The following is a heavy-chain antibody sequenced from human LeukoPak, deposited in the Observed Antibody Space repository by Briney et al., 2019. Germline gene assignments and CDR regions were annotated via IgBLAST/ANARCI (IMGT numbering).Heavy chain of an antibody. Sequence: GGSLRLSCAASGFSFSSYGMDWARQAPGKGLEWVAFIRYDGNNKDYADSVKGRFTISRDNSKNTLYLQMNSLRVEDTAVYYCAKGYGDLVAFDIWGQGTMVTVSS. D-gene: IGHD4-17*01. CDR2: IRYDGNNK. CDR1: GFSFSSYG. CDR3: AKGYGDLVAFDI. J-gene: IGHJ3*02. V-gene: IGHV3-30*02.